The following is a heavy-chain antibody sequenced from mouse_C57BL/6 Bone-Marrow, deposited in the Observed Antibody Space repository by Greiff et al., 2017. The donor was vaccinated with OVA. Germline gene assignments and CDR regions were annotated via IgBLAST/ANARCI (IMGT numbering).Heavy chain of an antibody. CDR2: INPYNGGT. V-gene: IGHV1-19*01. D-gene: IGHD1-1*01. Sequence: EVQLQQSGPVLVKPGASVKMSCKASGYTFTDYYMNWVKQSHGKSLEWIGVINPYNGGTSYNQKFKGKATLTVDKSSSTAYMELNSLTSEDSAVDYCAPITTVVPIDDWGQGTTLTVSS. CDR1: GYTFTDYY. CDR3: APITTVVPIDD. J-gene: IGHJ2*01.